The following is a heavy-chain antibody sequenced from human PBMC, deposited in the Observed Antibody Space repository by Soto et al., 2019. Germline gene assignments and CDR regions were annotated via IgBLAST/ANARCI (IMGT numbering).Heavy chain of an antibody. CDR2: ISYDGSNK. D-gene: IGHD5-12*01. CDR1: GFTFSSYG. J-gene: IGHJ5*02. CDR3: ARDGGCRDGYTVGCNWFDP. Sequence: GGSLRLSCAASGFTFSSYGMHWVRQDPGKGLEWVAVISYDGSNKYYADSVKGRFTISRDNSKNTLYLQMNSLRAEDTAVYYCARDGGCRDGYTVGCNWFDPWGQGTLVTVSS. V-gene: IGHV3-30*03.